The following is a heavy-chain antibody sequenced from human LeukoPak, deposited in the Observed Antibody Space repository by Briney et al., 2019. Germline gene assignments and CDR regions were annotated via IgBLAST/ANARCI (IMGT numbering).Heavy chain of an antibody. CDR3: AREWVGVDY. V-gene: IGHV4-59*12. J-gene: IGHJ4*02. Sequence: SETLSLTCTVSGGSISSYYWAWIRQPPGKGLEWIGSIYHSGSTYYNPSLKSRVTMSVDTSKNQFSLKLSSETAADTAVYYCAREWVGVDYWGQGTLVTVSS. D-gene: IGHD3-16*01. CDR2: IYHSGST. CDR1: GGSISSYY.